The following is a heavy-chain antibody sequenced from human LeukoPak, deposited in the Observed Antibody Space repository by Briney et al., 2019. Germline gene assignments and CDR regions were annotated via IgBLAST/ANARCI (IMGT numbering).Heavy chain of an antibody. V-gene: IGHV3-23*01. CDR2: ISGSGDNT. D-gene: IGHD2-15*01. Sequence: GGSLKLSCAASGFTFSSYAMNWVRQAPGKGLEWISSISGSGDNTYYADSVKGRFTISRDNSKNTLYLQMNSLRAEDTAVYYCAKQSGVLLVDFDYWGQGTLVTVSS. CDR1: GFTFSSYA. CDR3: AKQSGVLLVDFDY. J-gene: IGHJ4*02.